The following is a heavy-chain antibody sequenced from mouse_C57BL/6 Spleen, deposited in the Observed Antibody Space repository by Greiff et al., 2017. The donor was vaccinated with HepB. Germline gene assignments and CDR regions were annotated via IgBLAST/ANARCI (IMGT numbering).Heavy chain of an antibody. V-gene: IGHV5-6*01. CDR1: GFTFSSYG. D-gene: IGHD1-1*01. CDR2: ISSGGSYT. CDR3: ARHPPYYYGTPYDCDY. J-gene: IGHJ2*01. Sequence: EVQLVESGGDLVKPGGSLKLSCAASGFTFSSYGMSWVRQTPDKRLEWVANISSGGSYTYYTDSVKGRFTISRDNTKNTLYLQMSSLKSEDTAMYYCARHPPYYYGTPYDCDYWGQGTTLTVSS.